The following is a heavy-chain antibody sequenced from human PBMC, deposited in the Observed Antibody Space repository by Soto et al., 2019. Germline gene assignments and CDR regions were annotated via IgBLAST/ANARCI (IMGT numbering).Heavy chain of an antibody. Sequence: GGSLRLSCAASGFTFSTYSMNWVRQAPGKGLEWVSYISSSSSTIFYTDSVKGRFTVSRDNAKNSLYLQMNSLRAEDTAVYYCARDVDADFRTDFDYWGRGTLVTVSS. CDR2: ISSSSSTI. J-gene: IGHJ4*02. CDR3: ARDVDADFRTDFDY. V-gene: IGHV3-48*01. D-gene: IGHD4-17*01. CDR1: GFTFSTYS.